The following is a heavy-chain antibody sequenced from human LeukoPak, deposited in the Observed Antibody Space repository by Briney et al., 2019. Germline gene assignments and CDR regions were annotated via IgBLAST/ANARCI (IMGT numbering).Heavy chain of an antibody. CDR3: ARVPDSGGYYLSFDY. Sequence: SETLSLTCTVSSGSISSGAYYWSWIRQPPGTGLEWIGYIYYTGSTYYNPSLKSRVTISSDRSKNQFSLRLSSVTAADTAVYYCARVPDSGGYYLSFDYWGQGTLVTVSS. CDR2: IYYTGST. D-gene: IGHD3-22*01. CDR1: SGSISSGAYY. J-gene: IGHJ4*02. V-gene: IGHV4-30-4*01.